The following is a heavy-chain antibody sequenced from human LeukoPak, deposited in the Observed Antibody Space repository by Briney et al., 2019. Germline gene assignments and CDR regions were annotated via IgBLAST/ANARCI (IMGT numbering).Heavy chain of an antibody. Sequence: ASVKVSCKASGYTLTSYGISWVRQAPGQGLEWMGWISGYNGNTNYAQKFQGRVTMTRDTSISTAYMELSRLRSDDTAVYYRARDLTDYYDSSGYLPDYWGQGTLVTVSS. CDR2: ISGYNGNT. V-gene: IGHV1-18*01. CDR1: GYTLTSYG. D-gene: IGHD3-22*01. CDR3: ARDLTDYYDSSGYLPDY. J-gene: IGHJ4*02.